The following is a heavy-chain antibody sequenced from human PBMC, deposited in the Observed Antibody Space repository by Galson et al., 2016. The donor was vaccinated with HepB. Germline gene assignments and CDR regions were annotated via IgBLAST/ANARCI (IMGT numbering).Heavy chain of an antibody. CDR3: ARSNDTYYYDSRGYYKYARDV. CDR1: GSSFTNYW. CDR2: IYPGDSDT. J-gene: IGHJ6*02. D-gene: IGHD3-22*01. Sequence: QSGAEVKKPGQSLKISCKGFGSSFTNYWIGWVRQMPGKGLEWMGIIYPGDSDTTYSPPFQGQVTISADKSISTAYLQWSSLKASDNAMYYCARSNDTYYYDSRGYYKYARDVWGQGTTVTVSS. V-gene: IGHV5-51*01.